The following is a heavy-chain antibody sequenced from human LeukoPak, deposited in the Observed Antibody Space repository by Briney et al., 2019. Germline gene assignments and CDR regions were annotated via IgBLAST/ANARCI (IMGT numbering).Heavy chain of an antibody. V-gene: IGHV3-64D*06. Sequence: TGGSLRLSCSASGFTFSSYAMHWVRQAPGKGLEYVSAISSNGGSTYYADSVKGRFTISRDNSKNTLYLQMSSLRAEDTAVYYCAKDHYDFWTGHYYHGMDVWGQGTTVTVSS. D-gene: IGHD3-3*01. CDR3: AKDHYDFWTGHYYHGMDV. CDR1: GFTFSSYA. J-gene: IGHJ6*02. CDR2: ISSNGGST.